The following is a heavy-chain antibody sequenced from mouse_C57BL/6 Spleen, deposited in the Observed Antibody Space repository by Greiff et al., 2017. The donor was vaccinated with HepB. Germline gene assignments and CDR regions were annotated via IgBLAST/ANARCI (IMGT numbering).Heavy chain of an antibody. CDR2: INPNYGTT. CDR3: AKRGDSSGYTFAY. Sequence: VQLKQSGPELVKPGASVKISCKASGYSFTDYNMNWVKQSHGKSLEWIGVINPNYGTTSYNQKFKGKATLTVDQSSSTAYMQLNSLTSEDSAVYYCAKRGDSSGYTFAYWGQGTLVTVSA. J-gene: IGHJ3*01. D-gene: IGHD3-2*02. V-gene: IGHV1-39*01. CDR1: GYSFTDYN.